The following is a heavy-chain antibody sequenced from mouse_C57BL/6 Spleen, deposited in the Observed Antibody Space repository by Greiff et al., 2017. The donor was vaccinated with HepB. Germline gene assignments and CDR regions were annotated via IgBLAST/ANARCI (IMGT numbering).Heavy chain of an antibody. CDR2: ISYDGSN. CDR3: ARANDPYYFDY. J-gene: IGHJ2*01. CDR1: GYSITSGYY. Sequence: EVKLVESGPGLVKPSQSLSLTCSVTGYSITSGYYCNWIRQFPGNKLEWMGYISYDGSNNYNPSLKNRISITRDTSKNQFFLKLNSVTTEDTATYYCARANDPYYFDYWGQGTTLTVAS. V-gene: IGHV3-6*01.